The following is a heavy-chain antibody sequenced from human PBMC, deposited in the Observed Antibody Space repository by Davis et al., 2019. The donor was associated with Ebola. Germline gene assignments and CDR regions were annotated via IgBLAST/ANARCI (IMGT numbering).Heavy chain of an antibody. D-gene: IGHD6-19*01. V-gene: IGHV3-21*05. CDR1: GFTFSSYA. CDR2: ISSSASYK. CDR3: ARTPGIAVAGWFGFDP. J-gene: IGHJ5*02. Sequence: GESLKISCAASGFTFSSYAMSWVRQAPGKGPEWVSSISSSASYKNYADSVKGRFTISRDDAKKSLYLQMNSLRAEDTAVYYCARTPGIAVAGWFGFDPWGQGTLVTVSS.